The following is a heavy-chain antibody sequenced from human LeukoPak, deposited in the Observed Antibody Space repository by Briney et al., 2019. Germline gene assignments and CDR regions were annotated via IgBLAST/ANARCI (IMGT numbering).Heavy chain of an antibody. D-gene: IGHD3-22*01. CDR1: GLTFSSYA. V-gene: IGHV3-23*01. J-gene: IGHJ4*02. Sequence: GGSLRLSCTASGLTFSSYAMSWVRQAPGKGLEWVSAIGGSGVSTYYADSVKGRVTISRDNSKNTLYLQMNSLRAEDTAVYYCANRGSSAYRDFDYWGQGTLVTVSS. CDR2: IGGSGVST. CDR3: ANRGSSAYRDFDY.